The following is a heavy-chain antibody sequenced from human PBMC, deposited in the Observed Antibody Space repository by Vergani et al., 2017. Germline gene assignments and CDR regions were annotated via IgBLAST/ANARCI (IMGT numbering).Heavy chain of an antibody. V-gene: IGHV1-69*08. CDR1: GGTFSSYT. Sequence: QVQLVQSGAEVKKPGSSVKVSCKASGGTFSSYTISWVRQAPGQGLEWMGRIIPILGIANYAQKFQGRVTITADKSTSTAYMELSSLRAEDTAVYYCARDAGWELPSDYWGQGTLVTVSS. D-gene: IGHD1-26*01. CDR3: ARDAGWELPSDY. J-gene: IGHJ4*02. CDR2: IIPILGIA.